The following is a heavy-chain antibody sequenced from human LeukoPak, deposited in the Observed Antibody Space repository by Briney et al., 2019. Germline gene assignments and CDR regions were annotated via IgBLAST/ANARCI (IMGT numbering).Heavy chain of an antibody. CDR2: IWYDGSNK. V-gene: IGHV3-33*01. D-gene: IGHD5-18*01. J-gene: IGHJ4*02. CDR3: ARDGYSYDPFDY. CDR1: GFTFSSYG. Sequence: GGSLRLSCAASGFTFSSYGMHWVRQAPGKGLEWVAVIWYDGSNKYYADSVKGRFTISRDNSKNTLYLQMNSLRAEDTAVYYCARDGYSYDPFDYWGQGTLVTVSS.